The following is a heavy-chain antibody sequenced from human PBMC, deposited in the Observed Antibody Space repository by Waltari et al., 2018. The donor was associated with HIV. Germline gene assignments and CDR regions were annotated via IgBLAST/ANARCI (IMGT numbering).Heavy chain of an antibody. V-gene: IGHV3-21*01. CDR3: ARALTNFGGF. CDR2: ISSGSSFI. D-gene: IGHD4-17*01. Sequence: EVQLVGAGGGRVKPGGSLRLSCAGPGITLSSFSMNWVRQASGKGLEWVASISSGSSFIDYADSVKGRFTISRDNAKNSLYLQMKSLRVEDTALYYCARALTNFGGFWGQGTLVTVSS. J-gene: IGHJ4*02. CDR1: GITLSSFS.